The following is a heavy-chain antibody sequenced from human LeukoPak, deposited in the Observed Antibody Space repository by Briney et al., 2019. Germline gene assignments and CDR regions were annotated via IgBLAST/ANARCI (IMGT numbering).Heavy chain of an antibody. CDR2: IIPIFGTA. J-gene: IGHJ6*03. D-gene: IGHD4-11*01. CDR3: ARGTTHYYYYYYMDV. V-gene: IGHV1-69*05. Sequence: SVKVSCKASGGTFSSYAISWVRQAPGQGLEWMGGIIPIFGTANYAQKFQGRVTITTDESTSTAYMELSSLRSEDTAVYYCARGTTHYYYYYYMDVWGKGTTVTVSS. CDR1: GGTFSSYA.